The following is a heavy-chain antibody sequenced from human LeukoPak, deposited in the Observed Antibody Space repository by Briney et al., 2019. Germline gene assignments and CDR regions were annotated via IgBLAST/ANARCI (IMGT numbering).Heavy chain of an antibody. Sequence: SETLSLTCAVYGGSFSGYYWSWIRQPPGKGLEWIGEINHSGSTNYNPSLKSRVTISVDTSKNQFSLELSSVTAADTAVYYCARVGRGTYYDILTGSRGMDVWGQGTTVTVSS. J-gene: IGHJ6*02. D-gene: IGHD3-9*01. CDR3: ARVGRGTYYDILTGSRGMDV. V-gene: IGHV4-34*01. CDR1: GGSFSGYY. CDR2: INHSGST.